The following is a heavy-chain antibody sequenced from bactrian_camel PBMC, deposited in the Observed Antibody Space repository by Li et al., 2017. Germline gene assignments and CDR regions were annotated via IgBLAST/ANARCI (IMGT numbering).Heavy chain of an antibody. CDR2: IGIGSGST. V-gene: IGHV3S40*01. Sequence: VQLVESGGGSVQAGGSLRLSCTRSGWTYMMGWFRQAPGKEREGVAAIGIGSGSTFYADFVKDRFTISLGTGERTVYLQMDNLKPEDSAMYYCAAGASMVEICPPETLIPGARGPRSPSP. CDR3: AAGASMVEICPPETLIP. J-gene: IGHJ6*01. D-gene: IGHD2*01. CDR1: GWTYM.